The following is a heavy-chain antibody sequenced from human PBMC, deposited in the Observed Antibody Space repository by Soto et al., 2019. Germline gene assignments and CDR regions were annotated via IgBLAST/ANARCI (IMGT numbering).Heavy chain of an antibody. V-gene: IGHV3-74*01. J-gene: IGHJ4*02. D-gene: IGHD3-16*01. Sequence: EVPLEESGGGLVQPGGSLRLSCAASGFTISSYWMHWVRQVPGKGLVWVSRINSDGSTSYADSVKGRFTISRDNAKNTLFLQMDSLRAEDTAVYYCGRGGGVAIASWGQGTLVTVSS. CDR2: INSDGST. CDR3: GRGGGVAIAS. CDR1: GFTISSYW.